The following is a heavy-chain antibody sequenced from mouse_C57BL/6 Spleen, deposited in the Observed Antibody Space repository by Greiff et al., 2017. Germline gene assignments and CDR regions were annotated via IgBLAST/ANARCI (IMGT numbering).Heavy chain of an antibody. CDR2: ISYDGSN. CDR1: GYSITSGYY. Sequence: EVKLQESGPGLVKPSQSLSLTCSVTGYSITSGYYWNWIRQFPGNKLEWMGYISYDGSNNYNPSLKNRISITRDTSKNQFFLKLNSVTTEDTATYYCARDGNYGDYFDYWGQGTTLTVSS. J-gene: IGHJ2*01. D-gene: IGHD2-1*01. CDR3: ARDGNYGDYFDY. V-gene: IGHV3-6*01.